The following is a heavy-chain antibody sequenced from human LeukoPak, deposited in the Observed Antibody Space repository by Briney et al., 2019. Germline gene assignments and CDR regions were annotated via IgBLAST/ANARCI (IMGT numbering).Heavy chain of an antibody. CDR3: ASGHISWLPFDY. J-gene: IGHJ4*02. CDR1: GFTVSSNY. D-gene: IGHD6-13*01. Sequence: GGSLRLSCAASGFTVSSNYMSWVRQAPGKGLEWVSVIYSGGSTYYADSVKGRFTISRDNSKNTLYLQMNSLRAEDTAVYYCASGHISWLPFDYWGQGTLVTVSS. V-gene: IGHV3-53*01. CDR2: IYSGGST.